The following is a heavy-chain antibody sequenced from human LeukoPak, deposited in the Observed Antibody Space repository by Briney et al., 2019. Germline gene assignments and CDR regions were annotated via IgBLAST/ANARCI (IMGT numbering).Heavy chain of an antibody. CDR1: GFTFSGYS. CDR3: ARVDYSSSSFYFDY. Sequence: PGGSLRLSCAASGFTFSGYSMNWVRQAPGKGLEWVSSISSSSSYIYYADSVKGRFTISRDNAKNSLYLQMNSLRAEDTAVYYCARVDYSSSSFYFDYWGQGTLVTVSS. V-gene: IGHV3-21*01. CDR2: ISSSSSYI. J-gene: IGHJ4*02. D-gene: IGHD6-6*01.